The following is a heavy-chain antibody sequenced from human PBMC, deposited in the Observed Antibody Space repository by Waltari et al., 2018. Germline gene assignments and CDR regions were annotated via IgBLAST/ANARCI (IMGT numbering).Heavy chain of an antibody. J-gene: IGHJ3*02. D-gene: IGHD5-18*01. CDR1: GGPMRGVY. V-gene: IGHV4-59*01. Sequence: QVQLQESGPGLVKPSETLARTCSVSGGPMRGVYWSWIRQPPGKGLEWIAYIHDSGTANYNPSLKSRVTILIDTSKSQFSLQVTSVTAADTAVYYCARVPQYTYRAFDIWGQGTMVTVSS. CDR2: IHDSGTA. CDR3: ARVPQYTYRAFDI.